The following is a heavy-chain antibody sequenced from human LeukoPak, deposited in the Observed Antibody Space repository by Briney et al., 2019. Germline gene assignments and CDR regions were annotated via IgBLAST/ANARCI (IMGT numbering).Heavy chain of an antibody. Sequence: SETLSLTCIVSGGSISSTVSYWGWVCQPPGKGLEWIGSIHYSGSTYYIPSLKSRITISVDTSKNQFSLKLSSVTAADTAVYYCARVNRSDWGSYLSRRGYSGFDYWGQGTLVTVSS. CDR3: ARVNRSDWGSYLSRRGYSGFDY. J-gene: IGHJ4*02. V-gene: IGHV4-39*07. D-gene: IGHD3-16*02. CDR2: IHYSGST. CDR1: GGSISSTVSY.